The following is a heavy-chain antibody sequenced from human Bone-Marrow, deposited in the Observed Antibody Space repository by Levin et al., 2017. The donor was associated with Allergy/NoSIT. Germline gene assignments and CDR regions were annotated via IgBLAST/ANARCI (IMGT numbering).Heavy chain of an antibody. CDR1: GFTFSRYG. V-gene: IGHV3-30*18. J-gene: IGHJ4*02. CDR2: ISYDGSNK. Sequence: GESLKISCAASGFTFSRYGMHWVRQAPGKGLEWLTIISYDGSNKYYADSVKGRFTISRDNSKNTLYLQMNSLRAEDTAIYYCAKDLFQAMVRGVIDYWGQGILVTVSS. CDR3: AKDLFQAMVRGVIDY. D-gene: IGHD3-10*01.